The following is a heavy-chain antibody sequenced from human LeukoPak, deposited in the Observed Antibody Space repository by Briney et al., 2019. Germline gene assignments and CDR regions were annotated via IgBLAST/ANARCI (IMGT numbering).Heavy chain of an antibody. J-gene: IGHJ4*02. CDR3: ARVGSGAPDY. V-gene: IGHV3-13*01. Sequence: GGSLRLSCAASGFTFSSYDMHWVRHATGKGLEWVSAIGTAGDTYYPGSVKGRFTISRENAKNSLYLQMNSLRAGGTAVYYCARVGSGAPDYWGQGTLVTVSS. D-gene: IGHD3-10*01. CDR1: GFTFSSYD. CDR2: IGTAGDT.